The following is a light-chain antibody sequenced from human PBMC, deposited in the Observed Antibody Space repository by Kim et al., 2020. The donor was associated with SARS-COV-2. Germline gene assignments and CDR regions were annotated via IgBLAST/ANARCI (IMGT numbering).Light chain of an antibody. CDR2: DAS. CDR1: QSVSTY. J-gene: IGKJ4*01. Sequence: PGERATLACRASQSVSTYLAWYQQKPGRAARLLIYDASNRATGIPDRFSVSGSGTDFTLTISSLESEDFAVYYCQQRSNWPPALTFGGGTKVDIK. CDR3: QQRSNWPPALT. V-gene: IGKV3-11*01.